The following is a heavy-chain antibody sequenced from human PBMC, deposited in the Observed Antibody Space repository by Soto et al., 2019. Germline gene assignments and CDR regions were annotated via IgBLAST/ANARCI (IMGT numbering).Heavy chain of an antibody. CDR3: AKPGYSSSWYRNFDY. CDR1: GFTFSSYG. V-gene: IGHV3-23*01. D-gene: IGHD6-13*01. Sequence: EVQLLESGGGLVQPGGSLRLSCAASGFTFSSYGMSWVRQAPGKGLEWVSGISGSGGSTYYADSVKGRFTISRENSKNTLYLQMNILRAEDTAVYYCAKPGYSSSWYRNFDYWGQGTLVTVSS. CDR2: ISGSGGST. J-gene: IGHJ4*02.